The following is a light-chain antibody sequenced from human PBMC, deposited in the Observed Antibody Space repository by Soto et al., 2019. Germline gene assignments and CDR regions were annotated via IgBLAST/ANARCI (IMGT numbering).Light chain of an antibody. Sequence: EIVLTQSPVTLSLSPGDRAALSCRASVSVSSRLAWYQQKPGQAPKLLIYDISKRATGIPARFSGSGSGTDFTLTITSLEPEYFAVYYCQQRDYWQVTFGQGTRLEIK. CDR1: VSVSSR. CDR3: QQRDYWQVT. V-gene: IGKV3-11*01. CDR2: DIS. J-gene: IGKJ5*01.